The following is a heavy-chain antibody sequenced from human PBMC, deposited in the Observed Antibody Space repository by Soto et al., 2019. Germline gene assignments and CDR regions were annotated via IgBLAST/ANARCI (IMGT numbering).Heavy chain of an antibody. CDR3: ARDDEGGSDCDLGY. CDR2: ILSDGSNK. D-gene: IGHD1-26*01. V-gene: IGHV3-30-3*01. J-gene: IGHJ4*02. Sequence: QVQLVESGGGVVQPGRSLRLSCAVSGFSLSSHAMRWVRQAPGKGLGWVALILSDGSNKYYAVSVKGRFTSSRDNSKNTMYLQMNSLSVADTAVYYCARDDEGGSDCDLGYWGQGALVTVSS. CDR1: GFSLSSHA.